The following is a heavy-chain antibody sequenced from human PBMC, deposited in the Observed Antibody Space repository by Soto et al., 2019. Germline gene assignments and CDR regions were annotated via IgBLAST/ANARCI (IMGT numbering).Heavy chain of an antibody. CDR3: TGIMTTVMYYGMDV. Sequence: GGSLRLSCAASGFTFSGSAMHWVRQASGKGLEWVGRIRSKANSYATAYAASVKCRFTISRDDSKNTAYLQMNSLKTEDTAVYYCTGIMTTVMYYGMDVWGQGTTVTVSS. CDR1: GFTFSGSA. V-gene: IGHV3-73*01. CDR2: IRSKANSYAT. D-gene: IGHD4-17*01. J-gene: IGHJ6*02.